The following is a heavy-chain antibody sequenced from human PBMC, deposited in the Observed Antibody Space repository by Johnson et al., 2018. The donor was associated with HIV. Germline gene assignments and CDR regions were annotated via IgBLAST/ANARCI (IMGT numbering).Heavy chain of an antibody. V-gene: IGHV3-30*04. Sequence: QVQLVESGGGVVQPGRSLRLSCAASGFTFSSYAMHWVRQAPGKGLEWVAVISYDGTNTYYADSVKGRFTISRDNSMNTLYLQMNRLRAEDTAVYYRAKGGYRYGIAFDIWGQGTMVTVYS. CDR1: GFTFSSYA. CDR2: ISYDGTNT. J-gene: IGHJ3*02. D-gene: IGHD5-18*01. CDR3: AKGGYRYGIAFDI.